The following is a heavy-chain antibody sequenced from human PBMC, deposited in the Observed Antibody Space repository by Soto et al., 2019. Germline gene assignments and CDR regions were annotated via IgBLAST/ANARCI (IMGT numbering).Heavy chain of an antibody. V-gene: IGHV1-18*01. D-gene: IGHD4-17*01. Sequence: QVQLVQSGAEVKKPGASVKVSCKASGYTFTSYGISWVRQAPGQGLEWMGWIRAYNGNTNYAKKLQGRVTMTTDTSTSTAYMELRSLRSDDTAVYYCARGLDDYGDPGSGMDVWGQGTTVTVSS. J-gene: IGHJ6*02. CDR1: GYTFTSYG. CDR2: IRAYNGNT. CDR3: ARGLDDYGDPGSGMDV.